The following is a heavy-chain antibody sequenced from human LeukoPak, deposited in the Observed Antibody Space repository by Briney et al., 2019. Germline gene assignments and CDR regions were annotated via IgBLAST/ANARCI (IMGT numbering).Heavy chain of an antibody. Sequence: GGSLRLSCAASGFTFSSYAMSWVRQAPGKGLEWVSAISGSGGSTYYADSVKGRFTISRDNSKNTLYLQMNSLRAEDTAVYSCATQKKGIQPFDYWGQGTLVTVSS. D-gene: IGHD5-18*01. CDR2: ISGSGGST. CDR3: ATQKKGIQPFDY. J-gene: IGHJ4*02. V-gene: IGHV3-23*01. CDR1: GFTFSSYA.